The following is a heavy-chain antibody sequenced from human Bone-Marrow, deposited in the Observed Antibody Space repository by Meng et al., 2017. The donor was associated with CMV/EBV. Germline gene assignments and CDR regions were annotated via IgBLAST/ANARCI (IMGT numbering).Heavy chain of an antibody. CDR1: GFRFNSYS. V-gene: IGHV3-21*01. CDR3: ARARGYCSSTTCSNYYFDN. J-gene: IGHJ4*02. D-gene: IGHD2-2*01. Sequence: GESLKISCAASGFRFNSYSMNWVRQAPGKGLEWVSSISSSSRNIYYADSVKGRFTISRDNAQNSLYLQMNSLRPEDTAVYFCARARGYCSSTTCSNYYFDNWDQGTLATVSS. CDR2: ISSSSRNI.